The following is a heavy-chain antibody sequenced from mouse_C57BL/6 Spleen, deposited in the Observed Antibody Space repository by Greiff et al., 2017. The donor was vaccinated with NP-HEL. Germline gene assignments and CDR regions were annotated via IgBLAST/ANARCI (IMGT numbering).Heavy chain of an antibody. J-gene: IGHJ3*01. CDR1: GYTFTDYN. V-gene: IGHV1-18*01. Sequence: EVQLQQSGPELVKPGASVKIPCKASGYTFTDYNMDWVKQSHGKSLEWIGDINPNNGGTIYNQKFKGKATLTVDKSSSTAYMELRSLTSEDTAVYYCARPHYYGSSYVWFAYWGQGTLVTVST. CDR2: INPNNGGT. CDR3: ARPHYYGSSYVWFAY. D-gene: IGHD1-1*01.